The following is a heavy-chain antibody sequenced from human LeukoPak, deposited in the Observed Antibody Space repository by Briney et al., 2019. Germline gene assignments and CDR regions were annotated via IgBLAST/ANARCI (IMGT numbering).Heavy chain of an antibody. CDR1: GGTFSSYA. V-gene: IGHV1-69*05. Sequence: SVKVSCKASGGTFSSYAISWVRQAPGQGLEWMGRIIPIFGTANYAQKFQGRVTITTDVSTSTAYMELSSLRSEDTAVYYCARGPYCSGGSCYSVTATEPAYWGQGTLVTVSS. D-gene: IGHD2-15*01. J-gene: IGHJ4*02. CDR2: IIPIFGTA. CDR3: ARGPYCSGGSCYSVTATEPAY.